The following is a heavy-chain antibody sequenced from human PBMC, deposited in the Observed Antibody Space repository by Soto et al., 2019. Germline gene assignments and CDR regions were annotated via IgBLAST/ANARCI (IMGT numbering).Heavy chain of an antibody. J-gene: IGHJ6*03. CDR2: IYYSGST. CDR3: ASFDRAVAGPYYYYMDV. D-gene: IGHD6-19*01. V-gene: IGHV4-59*08. Sequence: SETLSLTCTVSGGSISRYYWSWIRQPPGKGLEWIGYIYYSGSTNYNPSLKSRVTISVDTSKNQFSLKLSSVTAADTAVYYCASFDRAVAGPYYYYMDVWGKGTTVTVSS. CDR1: GGSISRYY.